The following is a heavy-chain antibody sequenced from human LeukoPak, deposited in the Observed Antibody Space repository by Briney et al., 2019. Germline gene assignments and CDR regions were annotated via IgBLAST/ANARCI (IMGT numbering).Heavy chain of an antibody. CDR3: AREWGRIAVAGGPGY. CDR1: GFIFSNYG. Sequence: GDSLRLFCDASGFIFSNYGMHCVRQAPGKALEWLALIWYEGQKKLYADSVKGRFTISRENSGNTLFLHMTNLRVEDTAVYYCAREWGRIAVAGGPGYWGQGALVSVSS. J-gene: IGHJ4*02. CDR2: IWYEGQKK. V-gene: IGHV3-33*04. D-gene: IGHD6-19*01.